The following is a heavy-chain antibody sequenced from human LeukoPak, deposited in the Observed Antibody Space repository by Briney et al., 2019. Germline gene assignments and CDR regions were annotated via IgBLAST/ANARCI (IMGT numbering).Heavy chain of an antibody. Sequence: ASVKVSCKASGYTFSDYALHWVRQAPGRGLEWMGWINAANGVTKYSQRLHDRFIFTRDTSATTSYLEFTSLTSEDTAVYFCARGRSRGRPFDWLDGLDFWGQGTTVIVS. CDR1: GYTFSDYA. V-gene: IGHV1-3*01. CDR2: INAANGVT. CDR3: ARGRSRGRPFDWLDGLDF. D-gene: IGHD3-9*01. J-gene: IGHJ3*01.